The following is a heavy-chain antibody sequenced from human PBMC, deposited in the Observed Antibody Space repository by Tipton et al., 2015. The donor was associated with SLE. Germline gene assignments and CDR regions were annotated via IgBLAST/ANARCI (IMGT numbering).Heavy chain of an antibody. D-gene: IGHD2-15*01. V-gene: IGHV4-39*07. Sequence: LRLSCTVSGGSISSSRYYWGWIRQPPGKGLEWIGSIYYSGSTYYNPSLKSRVTISVDTSKNQFSLKLSSVTAADTAVYYCARGPPWGVVVAATRYFQHWGQGTLVTVSS. CDR3: ARGPPWGVVVAATRYFQH. CDR1: GGSISSSRYY. CDR2: IYYSGST. J-gene: IGHJ1*01.